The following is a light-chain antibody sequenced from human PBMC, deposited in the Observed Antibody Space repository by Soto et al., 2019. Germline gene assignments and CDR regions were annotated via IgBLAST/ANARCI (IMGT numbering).Light chain of an antibody. CDR3: QQYNRWPLT. V-gene: IGKV3-15*01. CDR1: QSVSSY. CDR2: DAS. J-gene: IGKJ4*01. Sequence: EIVLTQSPATLSLSPGERATLSCRASQSVSSYLAWYQQKPGQAPRLLIYDASTRATGISGSFSGSGSGTEFTLTISSLQSEDFAVYYCQQYNRWPLTFGGGTKVDIK.